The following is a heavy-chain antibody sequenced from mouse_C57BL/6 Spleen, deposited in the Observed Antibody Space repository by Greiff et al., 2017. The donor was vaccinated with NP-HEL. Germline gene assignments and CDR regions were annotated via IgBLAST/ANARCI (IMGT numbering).Heavy chain of an antibody. J-gene: IGHJ1*03. Sequence: EVQLQQSGPELVKPGASVKMSCKASGYTFTDYNMHWVKQSHGKSLEWIGYINPNNGGTSYNQKFKGKATLTVNKASSTAYMELRSLTSEDSAVYYCARPLYYGNYWYFDVWGTGTTVTVSS. CDR3: ARPLYYGNYWYFDV. V-gene: IGHV1-22*01. D-gene: IGHD2-1*01. CDR1: GYTFTDYN. CDR2: INPNNGGT.